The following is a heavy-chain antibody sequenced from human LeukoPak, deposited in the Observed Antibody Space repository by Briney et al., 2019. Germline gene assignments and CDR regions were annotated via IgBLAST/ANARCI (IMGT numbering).Heavy chain of an antibody. CDR3: XXXXADSSGLDY. V-gene: IGHV3-9*01. D-gene: IGHD3-22*01. Sequence: GGSLRLSCAASGFTFDDYAMHWVRQAPGKGLEWVSGISWNSGSIGYADSVKGRFTISRDNAKNSLYLQMNSLRAEDTALYYCXXXXADSSGLDYWGQGTLVTVSS. J-gene: IGHJ4*02. CDR1: GFTFDDYA. CDR2: ISWNSGSI.